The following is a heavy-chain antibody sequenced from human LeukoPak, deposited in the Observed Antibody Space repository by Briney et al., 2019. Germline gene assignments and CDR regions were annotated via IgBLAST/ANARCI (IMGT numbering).Heavy chain of an antibody. V-gene: IGHV3-23*01. Sequence: PGGSLRLSCAASGLTFSSYAMSWVRQAPGKGPEWVSGISGSGGSTYCAESVKGRLTISRDNSKNTLYVQMNSLRAEDTAVYYCAKGSHLLDYWGQGTLVTVST. J-gene: IGHJ4*02. CDR2: ISGSGGST. CDR3: AKGSHLLDY. CDR1: GLTFSSYA.